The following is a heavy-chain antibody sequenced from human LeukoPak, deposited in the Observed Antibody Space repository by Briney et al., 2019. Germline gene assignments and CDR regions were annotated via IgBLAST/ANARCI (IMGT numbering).Heavy chain of an antibody. CDR1: GYTFTSYG. CDR3: ARVRYCSSTSCDGWDYFDY. V-gene: IGHV1-18*01. CDR2: ISAYNGNT. Sequence: ASVKVSCKASGYTFTSYGISWVRQAPGQGLEWMGWISAYNGNTNYAQKLQGRVTMTTDTSTSTAYMELRSLRSGDTAVYYCARVRYCSSTSCDGWDYFDYWGQGTLVTVSS. J-gene: IGHJ4*02. D-gene: IGHD2-2*01.